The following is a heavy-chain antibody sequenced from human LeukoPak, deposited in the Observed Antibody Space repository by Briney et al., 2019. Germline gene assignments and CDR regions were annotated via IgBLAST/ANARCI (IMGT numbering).Heavy chain of an antibody. CDR2: ILYSGII. Sequence: SETLSLTCTVSGGSISSSSYYWGWIRQPPGKGLEWIGSILYSGIIYYNPSLKSRVTISVDTSKNQFSLKLSAVTAADTAVYYCATIRFDAAFDIWGQGTMVTVSS. CDR1: GGSISSSSYY. V-gene: IGHV4-39*01. J-gene: IGHJ3*02. D-gene: IGHD2-2*02. CDR3: ATIRFDAAFDI.